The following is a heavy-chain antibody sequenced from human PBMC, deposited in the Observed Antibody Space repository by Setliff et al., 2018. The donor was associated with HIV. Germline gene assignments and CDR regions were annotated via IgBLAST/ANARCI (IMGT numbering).Heavy chain of an antibody. Sequence: GESLKISCAASGFTFNTYSMSWVRQAPGKGLEWVSYISSSSSTIYYADSVKGRFTISRDNAKNSLYLQMNSLRAEDTAVYYCARGSGGSREYYYCYMDVWGKGTTVTVSS. J-gene: IGHJ6*03. D-gene: IGHD2-15*01. CDR1: GFTFNTYS. V-gene: IGHV3-48*01. CDR3: ARGSGGSREYYYCYMDV. CDR2: ISSSSSTI.